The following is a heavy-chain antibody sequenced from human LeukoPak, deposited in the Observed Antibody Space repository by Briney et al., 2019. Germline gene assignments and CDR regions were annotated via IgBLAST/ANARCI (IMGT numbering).Heavy chain of an antibody. D-gene: IGHD4-17*01. CDR1: GFTFTNAW. V-gene: IGHV3-30-3*01. CDR3: AGDGDYY. Sequence: PGGSLRLSCAASGFTFTNAWMHWVRQAPGKGLEWVAVISYDGSNKYYADSVKGRFTISRDNSKNTLYLQMNSLRAEDTAVYYCAGDGDYYWGQGTLVTVSS. CDR2: ISYDGSNK. J-gene: IGHJ4*02.